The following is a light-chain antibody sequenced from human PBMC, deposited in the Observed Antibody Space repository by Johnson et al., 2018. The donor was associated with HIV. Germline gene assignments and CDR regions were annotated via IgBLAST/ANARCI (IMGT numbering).Light chain of an antibody. V-gene: IGLV1-51*02. CDR3: GTWDSSLSAHV. CDR2: ENN. J-gene: IGLJ1*01. Sequence: QSVLTQPPSVSAAPGQKVTISCSGSSSNIGNNYVSWYQQLPGTAPKLLIYENNKRPSGIPDRFSGSKSGTSATRGITGLKTGDEADYYCGTWDSSLSAHVFGTGTKVTVL. CDR1: SSNIGNNY.